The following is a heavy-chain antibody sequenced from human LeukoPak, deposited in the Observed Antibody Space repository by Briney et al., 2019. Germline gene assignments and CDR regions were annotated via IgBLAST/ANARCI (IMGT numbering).Heavy chain of an antibody. V-gene: IGHV3-7*01. CDR3: ARLTIFGVAHMNYFDY. D-gene: IGHD3-3*01. J-gene: IGHJ4*02. CDR1: GFTFSSYW. CDR2: IKQDGSEK. Sequence: PGGSLRLSCAASGFTFSSYWKSWVRQAPGKGLEWVANIKQDGSEKYYVDSVKGRFTISRDNAKNSLYLQMNSLRAEDTAVYYCARLTIFGVAHMNYFDYWGQGTLVTVSS.